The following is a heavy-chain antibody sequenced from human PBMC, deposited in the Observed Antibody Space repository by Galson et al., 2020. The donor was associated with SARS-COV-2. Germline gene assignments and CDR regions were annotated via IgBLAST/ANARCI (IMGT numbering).Heavy chain of an antibody. CDR2: ISAYNGNT. CDR1: GYSFNNYC. Sequence: ASVNVSCKASGYSFNNYCITLVRQAPGHGLEWIGWISAYNGNTNYAQKFQGRVTVTTDTSTSTAYMELRSLRPDDTAVYYCARIGAFCTTGICYFDILHGHFSYYYYYMDVWGSGTTVTVSS. J-gene: IGHJ6*03. V-gene: IGHV1-18*01. CDR3: ARIGAFCTTGICYFDILHGHFSYYYYYMDV. D-gene: IGHD2-8*01.